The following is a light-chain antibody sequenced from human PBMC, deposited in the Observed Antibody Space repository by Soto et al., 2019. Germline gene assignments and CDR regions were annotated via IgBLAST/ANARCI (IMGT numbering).Light chain of an antibody. Sequence: QSVLTQPPPVSGAPGQRVPTSCTGSSSNIGAGYDVHWYQQLPGTAPKLLIYGNSNRPSGVPDRFSGSKSGTSASLAITGLQAEDEADYYCQSYDSSLSAFYVFGTGTKVTVL. V-gene: IGLV1-40*01. CDR3: QSYDSSLSAFYV. J-gene: IGLJ1*01. CDR2: GNS. CDR1: SSNIGAGYD.